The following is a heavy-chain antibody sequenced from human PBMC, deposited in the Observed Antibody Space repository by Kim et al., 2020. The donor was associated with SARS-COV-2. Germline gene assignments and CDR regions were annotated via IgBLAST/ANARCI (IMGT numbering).Heavy chain of an antibody. CDR1: GFTFDDYA. Sequence: GGSLRLSCAASGFTFDDYAMHWVRQAPGKGLEWVSGISWNSGSIGYADSVKGRFTISRDNAKNSLYLQMNSLRAEDTALYYCAKDNSYGSGSSYNWFDPWGQGTLVTVSS. J-gene: IGHJ5*02. CDR2: ISWNSGSI. V-gene: IGHV3-9*01. D-gene: IGHD3-10*01. CDR3: AKDNSYGSGSSYNWFDP.